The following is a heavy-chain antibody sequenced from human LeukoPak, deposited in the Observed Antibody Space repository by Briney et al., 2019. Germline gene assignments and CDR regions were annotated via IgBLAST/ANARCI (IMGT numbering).Heavy chain of an antibody. D-gene: IGHD3-10*01. J-gene: IGHJ5*02. V-gene: IGHV4-38-2*02. CDR3: ATVRGFGTPNWFDP. CDR2: INHSGST. Sequence: SETLSLTCSVSGYSISSGYYWGWIRQPPGKGLEWIGEINHSGSTNYNPSLKSRATISVDTSKNQFSLKLSSVTAADTAVYYCATVRGFGTPNWFDPWGQGTLVTVSS. CDR1: GYSISSGYY.